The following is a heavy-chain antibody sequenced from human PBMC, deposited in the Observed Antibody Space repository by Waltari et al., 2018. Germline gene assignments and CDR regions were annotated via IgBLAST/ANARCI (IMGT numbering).Heavy chain of an antibody. CDR3: AKDREGYCSGGSCYRDAFDI. CDR2: ISGSGGST. V-gene: IGHV3-23*01. D-gene: IGHD2-15*01. J-gene: IGHJ3*02. CDR1: GFTFSSHA. Sequence: EVQLLESGGGLVQTGGSLRLSCAASGFTFSSHAMSWVRQAHGTGLEWVSAISGSGGSTYYADSVKGRFTISRDNSKNTLYLQMNSLRAEDTAVYYCAKDREGYCSGGSCYRDAFDIWGQGTMVTVSS.